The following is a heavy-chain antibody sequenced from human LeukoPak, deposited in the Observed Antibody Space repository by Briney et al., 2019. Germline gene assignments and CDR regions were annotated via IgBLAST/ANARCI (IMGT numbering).Heavy chain of an antibody. D-gene: IGHD6-19*01. CDR1: GGSINSYY. CDR2: IYYSGST. J-gene: IGHJ4*02. Sequence: KASETLSLTCTVPGGSINSYYWSWIRQPPGKGLEWIRYIYYSGSTNYNPSLESRVTISVDTSKNQFSLKLSSVTAADTAVYYCARDSRGAGPDFDYWGQGTLITVSS. CDR3: ARDSRGAGPDFDY. V-gene: IGHV4-59*01.